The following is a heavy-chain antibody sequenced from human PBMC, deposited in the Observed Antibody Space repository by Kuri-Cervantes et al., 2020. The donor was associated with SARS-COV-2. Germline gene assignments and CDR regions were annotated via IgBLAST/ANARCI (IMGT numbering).Heavy chain of an antibody. CDR2: IIPIFGTT. D-gene: IGHD3-22*01. CDR1: GGTFRSYA. Sequence: SVKVSCKDSGGTFRSYAISLVRQTPGQGLEWIGGIIPIFGTTNYTQKFQGRVTITADESTSIVYMELSSLRSEDTAIYYCASYYYDSSDYRESDYWGQGTLVTVSS. CDR3: ASYYYDSSDYRESDY. J-gene: IGHJ4*02. V-gene: IGHV1-69*13.